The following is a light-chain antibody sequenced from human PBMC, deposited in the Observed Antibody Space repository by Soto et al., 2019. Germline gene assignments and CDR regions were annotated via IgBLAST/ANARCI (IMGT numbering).Light chain of an antibody. J-gene: IGLJ3*02. CDR1: SSDVGGYNY. V-gene: IGLV2-14*01. CDR2: DVS. Sequence: QSALTQPASVSGSPGQSITISCTGTSSDVGGYNYVSWYQQHPGKAPKLMIYDVSNRPSGVSSRFSGSKSGNTASLTISGLQAEDEAEYYCSSYTGTGEVFGGGTKLTVL. CDR3: SSYTGTGEV.